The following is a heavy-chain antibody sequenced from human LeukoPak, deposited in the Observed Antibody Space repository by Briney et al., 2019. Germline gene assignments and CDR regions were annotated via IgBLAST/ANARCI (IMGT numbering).Heavy chain of an antibody. J-gene: IGHJ3*02. D-gene: IGHD6-19*01. CDR2: IYPGDSDT. V-gene: IGHV5-51*01. Sequence: KDGESLKISCKGSGYSFTSYWIGWVRQMPGKGLEWMGIIYPGDSDTRYSPSFQGQVTISVDKSIRTAYLQWSSLKASDTARYYCARRNAVAGSRNAFDIWGQGTMVTVSS. CDR1: GYSFTSYW. CDR3: ARRNAVAGSRNAFDI.